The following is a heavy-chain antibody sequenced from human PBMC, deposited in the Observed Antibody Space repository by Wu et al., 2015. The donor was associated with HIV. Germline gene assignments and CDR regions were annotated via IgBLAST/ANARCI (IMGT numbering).Heavy chain of an antibody. D-gene: IGHD3-3*01. CDR3: ARVLEEHRAYYDIWSGDSKIYYYYYMDV. CDR1: GYTFISYD. J-gene: IGHJ6*03. V-gene: IGHV1-8*03. CDR2: MNPNSGNT. Sequence: QVQLVQSGAEVKKPGASVKVSCKASGYTFISYDINWVRQATGQGLEWMGWMNPNSGNTGYAQKFQGRVTITRNTSISTAYMELSSLRSEDTAVYYCARVLEEHRAYYDIWSGDSKIYYYYYMDVWGKGTTVTVSS.